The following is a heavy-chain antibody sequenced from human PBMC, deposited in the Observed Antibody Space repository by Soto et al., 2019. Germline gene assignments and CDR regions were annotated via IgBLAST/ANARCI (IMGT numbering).Heavy chain of an antibody. D-gene: IGHD6-13*01. J-gene: IGHJ6*02. CDR3: ATGYSSSWYYPRGVYYYYGMDV. CDR2: IIPIFGTA. CDR1: GGTFSSYA. Sequence: ASVKVSCKASGGTFSSYAISWVRQAPGQGLEWMGGIIPIFGTANYAQKFQGRVTITADESTSTAYMELSSLRSEDTAVYYCATGYSSSWYYPRGVYYYYGMDVWGQGTTVTVSS. V-gene: IGHV1-69*13.